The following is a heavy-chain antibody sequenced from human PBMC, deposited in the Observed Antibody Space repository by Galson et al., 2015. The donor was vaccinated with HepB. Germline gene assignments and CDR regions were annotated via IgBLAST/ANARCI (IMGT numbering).Heavy chain of an antibody. J-gene: IGHJ6*02. D-gene: IGHD6-13*01. CDR1: GFTFSSYG. CDR2: ISYDGSNK. CDR3: AKGGKWERPSSSWARGVDYYYGMDV. V-gene: IGHV3-30*18. Sequence: SLRLSCAASGFTFSSYGMHWVRQAPGKGLEWVAVISYDGSNKYYADSVKGRFTISRDNSKNTLYLQMNSLRAEDTAVYYCAKGGKWERPSSSWARGVDYYYGMDVWGQGTTVTVSS.